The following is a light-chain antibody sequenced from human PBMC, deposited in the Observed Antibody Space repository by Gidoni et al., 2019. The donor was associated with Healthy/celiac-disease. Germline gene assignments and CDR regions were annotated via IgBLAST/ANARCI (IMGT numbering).Light chain of an antibody. CDR1: QSVSSY. CDR3: QQRSNWPT. V-gene: IGKV3-11*01. J-gene: IGKJ4*01. Sequence: EIVLTQSPATLALSPGERATLSCRASQSVSSYLAWHQQKPGQAPRLLIYDASTMATGIPARFSGSGSGTDFTLTISSLEPEDFAVYYCQQRSNWPTFGGGTKVEIK. CDR2: DAS.